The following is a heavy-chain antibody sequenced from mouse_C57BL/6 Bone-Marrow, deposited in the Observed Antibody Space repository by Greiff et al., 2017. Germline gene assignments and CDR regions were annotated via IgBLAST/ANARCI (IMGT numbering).Heavy chain of an antibody. J-gene: IGHJ2*01. CDR3: ARDDYGYFDY. Sequence: QVQLQQPGAELVKPGASVKLSCKASGYTFTSYWMQWVKQRPGQGLEWIGEIDPSDSYTNYNQKFKGKATLTVYTSSSTAYMQLSSLTSEDSAVYYCARDDYGYFDYWGQGTTLTVSS. CDR1: GYTFTSYW. CDR2: IDPSDSYT. V-gene: IGHV1-50*01. D-gene: IGHD2-4*01.